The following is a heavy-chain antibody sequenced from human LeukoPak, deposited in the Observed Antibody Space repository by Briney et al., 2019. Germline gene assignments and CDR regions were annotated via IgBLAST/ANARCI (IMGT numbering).Heavy chain of an antibody. Sequence: ASVKVSCKASGYTFTRYGISWVRRAPGQGLEWMGWISAYNGNTNYAQKLQGRVTMTTDPSTSTAYMELTNLRSDDTAVYYCSRSGPQYNWNDDYWGQEPWSPSPQ. CDR2: ISAYNGNT. D-gene: IGHD1-1*01. CDR3: SRSGPQYNWNDDY. J-gene: IGHJ4*01. V-gene: IGHV1-18*01. CDR1: GYTFTRYG.